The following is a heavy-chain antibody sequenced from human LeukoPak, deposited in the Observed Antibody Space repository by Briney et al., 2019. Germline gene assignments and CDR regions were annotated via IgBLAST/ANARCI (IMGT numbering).Heavy chain of an antibody. V-gene: IGHV4-59*01. CDR2: IYYSGST. D-gene: IGHD2-2*01. Sequence: SETLSLTCTVSGGSISSYYWSWIRQPPGKGLEWIGYIYYSGSTNYNPSLKSRVTISVDTSKNQFSLKLSSVTAADTAVYYCARCSNTSCSYVYWGQGTLVTVSS. CDR3: ARCSNTSCSYVY. J-gene: IGHJ4*02. CDR1: GGSISSYY.